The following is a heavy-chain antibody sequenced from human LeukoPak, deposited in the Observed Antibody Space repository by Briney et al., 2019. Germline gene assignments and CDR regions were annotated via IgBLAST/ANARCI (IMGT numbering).Heavy chain of an antibody. CDR2: ISGSGGST. Sequence: PGGSLRLSCAASGFTFSSYAMSWVRQAPGKGLEWVSAISGSGGSTYYADSVKGRFTISRDNSKNTPYLQMNSLRAEDTAVYYCAKSSSYDSSGYPDYWGQGTLVTVSS. CDR3: AKSSSYDSSGYPDY. CDR1: GFTFSSYA. V-gene: IGHV3-23*01. D-gene: IGHD3-22*01. J-gene: IGHJ4*02.